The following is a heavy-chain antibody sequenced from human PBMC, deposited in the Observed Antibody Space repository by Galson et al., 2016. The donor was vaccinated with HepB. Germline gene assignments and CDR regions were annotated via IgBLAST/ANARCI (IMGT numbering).Heavy chain of an antibody. CDR3: TTDTYDRNQYSHDY. D-gene: IGHD3-22*01. Sequence: SLRLSCAVSGLTFSDVWMSWVRQAPGKGLQWVGRQTTGGATDYAAPVKGRFTIARDDSKKTLYLKMNSVKTEDTAVYFCTTDTYDRNQYSHDYLGLGTLVTVSS. CDR2: QTTGGAT. V-gene: IGHV3-15*07. CDR1: GLTFSDVW. J-gene: IGHJ4*02.